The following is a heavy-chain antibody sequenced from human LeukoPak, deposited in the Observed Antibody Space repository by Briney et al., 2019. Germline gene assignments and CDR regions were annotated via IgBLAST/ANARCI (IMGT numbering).Heavy chain of an antibody. Sequence: ASVTVSFTASGYTFTGNHMHWVRQAPGQGLEWMGWINPNSCGTNYAQKFQGRVIMTRDTSISTAYMELSRLGSDDAAVYYCARGGSTDSIHSCGGNCYFLDYWGQGTLVTVSS. CDR2: INPNSCGT. CDR3: ARGGSTDSIHSCGGNCYFLDY. D-gene: IGHD2-21*02. J-gene: IGHJ4*02. CDR1: GYTFTGNH. V-gene: IGHV1-2*02.